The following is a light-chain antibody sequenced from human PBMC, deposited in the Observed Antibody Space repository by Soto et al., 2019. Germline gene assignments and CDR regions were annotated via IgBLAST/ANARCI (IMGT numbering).Light chain of an antibody. CDR2: GAS. V-gene: IGKV3-20*01. CDR1: QSVTGSY. Sequence: EIVLTQSPGTLSLSPGERATLSCRASQSVTGSYLAWYQQKPGQAPRLLIYGASSRASGVPDRFSGSGSGTDFTLQISRVEAEDAGVYYCMQGLQTPLTFGGGTKLEIK. J-gene: IGKJ4*01. CDR3: MQGLQTPLT.